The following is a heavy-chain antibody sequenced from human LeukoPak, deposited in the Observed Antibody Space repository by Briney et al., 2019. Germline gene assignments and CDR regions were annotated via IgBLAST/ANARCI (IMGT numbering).Heavy chain of an antibody. CDR3: ARDMSGYRYGYVTGAFDI. J-gene: IGHJ3*02. V-gene: IGHV3-21*01. Sequence: GGSLRLSCAASGFTFSSYSMNWVRQAPGKGLEWVSFISSSGSYIYYADSVKGRFTISRDNSKNSLYLQMNSLRAKDTAVYYCARDMSGYRYGYVTGAFDIWGQGTMVTVSS. CDR1: GFTFSSYS. CDR2: ISSSGSYI. D-gene: IGHD5-18*01.